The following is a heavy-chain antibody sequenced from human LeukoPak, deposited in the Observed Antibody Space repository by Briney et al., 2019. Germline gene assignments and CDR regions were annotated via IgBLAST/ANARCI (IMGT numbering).Heavy chain of an antibody. Sequence: EASVKVSCKASGYTFTNYGITWVRQAPGQGLEWMGWISGHQGNTKYAQNFQGRVTMTIDTSTSTAYMDLRSLRSDDTATYFCARSDLATITAGPFEYWGQGTLVAVSS. V-gene: IGHV1-18*01. CDR2: ISGHQGNT. CDR3: ARSDLATITAGPFEY. CDR1: GYTFTNYG. D-gene: IGHD5-12*01. J-gene: IGHJ4*02.